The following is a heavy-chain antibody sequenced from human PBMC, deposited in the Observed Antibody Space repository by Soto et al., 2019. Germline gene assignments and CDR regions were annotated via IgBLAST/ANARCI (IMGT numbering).Heavy chain of an antibody. V-gene: IGHV1-8*01. Sequence: ASVKVSCKASGYTFTSYDINWVRQATGQGLEWMGWMNPNSGNTGYAQKFQGRVTMTRTTSISTAYMELSSLRSEDTAVYYCARGSSSWKGKPHNWFDPWGQGTLVTVSS. D-gene: IGHD6-13*01. CDR1: GYTFTSYD. J-gene: IGHJ5*02. CDR2: MNPNSGNT. CDR3: ARGSSSWKGKPHNWFDP.